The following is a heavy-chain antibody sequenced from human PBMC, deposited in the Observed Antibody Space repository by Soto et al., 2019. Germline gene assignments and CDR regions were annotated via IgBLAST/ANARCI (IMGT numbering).Heavy chain of an antibody. V-gene: IGHV4-34*01. D-gene: IGHD2-2*02. J-gene: IGHJ6*03. CDR1: GGSFSGYY. CDR2: INHSGST. CDR3: ARGVVVVPAAKPRTDMSYYYYYMDV. Sequence: SETLSLTCAVYGGSFSGYYWSWIRQPPGKGLEWIGEINHSGSTNYNPSLKSRVTISVDTSKNQFSLKLSSVTAADTAVYYCARGVVVVPAAKPRTDMSYYYYYMDVWGKGTTVTVSS.